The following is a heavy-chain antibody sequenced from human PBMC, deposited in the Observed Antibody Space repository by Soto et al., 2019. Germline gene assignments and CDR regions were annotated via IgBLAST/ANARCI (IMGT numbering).Heavy chain of an antibody. Sequence: ASVKVSCKASGYTFTGYYMHWVRQAPGQGLEWMGWINPNRGGTNYAQKFQGWVTMTRDTSISTAYMELSRLRSDDTAVYYFERVKVPAANFGGRYYYGMDVWVQGTTVTVSS. CDR1: GYTFTGYY. V-gene: IGHV1-2*04. D-gene: IGHD2-2*01. J-gene: IGHJ6*02. CDR2: INPNRGGT. CDR3: ERVKVPAANFGGRYYYGMDV.